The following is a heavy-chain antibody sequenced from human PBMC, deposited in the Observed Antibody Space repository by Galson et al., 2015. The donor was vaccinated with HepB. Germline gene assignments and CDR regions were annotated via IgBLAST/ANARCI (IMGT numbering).Heavy chain of an antibody. J-gene: IGHJ5*02. CDR3: ARQGTSGWNYNWFDL. CDR2: IYPGDSDT. V-gene: IGHV5-51*01. D-gene: IGHD6-19*01. Sequence: QSGAEVKKPGESLKISCKGSGYSFTSYWIVWVRQMPGKGLEWMGIIYPGDSDTRYSPSFQGQVIISADKSISTAYLQWTSLKASDTAMYFCARQGTSGWNYNWFDLWGQGTLVTVSS. CDR1: GYSFTSYW.